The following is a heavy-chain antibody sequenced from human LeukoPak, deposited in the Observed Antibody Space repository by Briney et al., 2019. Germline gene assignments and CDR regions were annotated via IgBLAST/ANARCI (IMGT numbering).Heavy chain of an antibody. Sequence: PSETLSLTCTVSGGSISSHYWSWIRQPPGKGLEWIGYIYYSGSTNYNPSLKSRVTISVDTSKNQFSLKLSSVTAADTAVYYCARGLSNYGDYYYYYYMDVWGKGTTVTASS. V-gene: IGHV4-59*11. CDR2: IYYSGST. D-gene: IGHD4-11*01. CDR1: GGSISSHY. J-gene: IGHJ6*03. CDR3: ARGLSNYGDYYYYYYMDV.